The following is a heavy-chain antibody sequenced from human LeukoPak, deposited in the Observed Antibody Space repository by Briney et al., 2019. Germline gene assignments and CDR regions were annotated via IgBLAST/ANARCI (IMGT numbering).Heavy chain of an antibody. CDR2: IKQDGSEK. CDR3: ARDPLAPRLGWFDP. Sequence: GRSLRLSCAAPGFTFSTYAMHWVRQAPGKGLEWVANIKQDGSEKYYVDSVKGRFTISRDNAKNSLYLQMNGLRAEDTAVYYCARDPLAPRLGWFDPWGQGTLVTVSS. D-gene: IGHD6-19*01. CDR1: GFTFSTYA. V-gene: IGHV3-7*01. J-gene: IGHJ5*02.